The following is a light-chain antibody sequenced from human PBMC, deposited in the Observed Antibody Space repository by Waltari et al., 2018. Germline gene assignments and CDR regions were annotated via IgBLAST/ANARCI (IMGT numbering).Light chain of an antibody. J-gene: IGLJ3*02. CDR3: SSYTSSSTLV. CDR2: EAS. Sequence: QSALTQPASVSGSPGPSITIPCTGTSSDVGSYHLVSWYQQHPGKAPKLMIYEASKRPSGVSNRFSGSKSGNTASLTISGLQAEDEADYYCSSYTSSSTLVFGGGTKLTVL. CDR1: SSDVGSYHL. V-gene: IGLV2-23*01.